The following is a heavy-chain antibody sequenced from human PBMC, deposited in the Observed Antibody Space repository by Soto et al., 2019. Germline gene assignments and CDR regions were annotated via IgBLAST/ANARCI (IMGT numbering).Heavy chain of an antibody. CDR2: IWYDGSNK. CDR3: ARGRCYYGMDV. Sequence: GGSLRLSCAASGFTFSSYGMHWVRQAPGKGLEWVAVIWYDGSNKYYADSVKGRFTISRDNSKNTLYLQMNSLRAEDTAVYYCARGRCYYGMDVWGQGTTVTVSS. V-gene: IGHV3-33*01. J-gene: IGHJ6*02. CDR1: GFTFSSYG.